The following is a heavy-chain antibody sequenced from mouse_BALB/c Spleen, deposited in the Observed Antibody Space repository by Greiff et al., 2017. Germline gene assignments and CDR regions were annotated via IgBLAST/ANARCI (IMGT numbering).Heavy chain of an antibody. J-gene: IGHJ3*01. D-gene: IGHD2-3*01. CDR3: ARHGYYDRFAY. CDR2: INPGSGGT. Sequence: VQLQQSGAELVRPGTSVKVSCKASGYAFTNYLIEWVKQRPGQGLEWIGVINPGSGGTNYNEKFKGKATLTADKSSSTAYMQLSSLTSDDSAVYFCARHGYYDRFAYWGQGTLVTVSA. CDR1: GYAFTNYL. V-gene: IGHV1-54*01.